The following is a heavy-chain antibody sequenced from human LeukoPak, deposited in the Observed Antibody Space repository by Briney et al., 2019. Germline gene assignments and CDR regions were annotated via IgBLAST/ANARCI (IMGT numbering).Heavy chain of an antibody. Sequence: PSETLSLTCTVSGGSISSGGYYWGWIRQHPGKGLEWIGYIYYSGSTYYNPSLKSRVTISVDTSKNQFSLKLSSVTAADTAVYYCARGGYYDSSGSLDYWGQGTLVTVSS. CDR2: IYYSGST. CDR1: GGSISSGGYY. D-gene: IGHD3-22*01. J-gene: IGHJ4*02. CDR3: ARGGYYDSSGSLDY. V-gene: IGHV4-31*03.